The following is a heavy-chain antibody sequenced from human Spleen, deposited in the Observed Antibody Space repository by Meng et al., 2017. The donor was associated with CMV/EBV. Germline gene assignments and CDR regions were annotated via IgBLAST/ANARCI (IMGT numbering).Heavy chain of an antibody. CDR1: GYSFTRWW. CDR2: IYPDDSDT. J-gene: IGHJ5*02. Sequence: KVSCKGSGYSFTRWWIGWVRQMPGKGLEWMGIIYPDDSDTRYSPSFEGQVTISADKSISTAYLQWNSLEASDTAMYYCARAQRRLGWWFDPWGQGTLVTVSS. D-gene: IGHD2-21*01. V-gene: IGHV5-51*01. CDR3: ARAQRRLGWWFDP.